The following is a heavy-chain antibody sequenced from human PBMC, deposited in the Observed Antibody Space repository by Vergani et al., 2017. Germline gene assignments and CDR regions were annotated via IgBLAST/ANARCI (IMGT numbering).Heavy chain of an antibody. CDR3: VRTVALXFGETKDGGWFDP. D-gene: IGHD3-10*01. CDR1: GYSITSGYY. Sequence: VQLLESGPGLLKPSETLSLTCSVSGYSITSGYYWGWIRQPPGRGLEWIGSIYHTGSAYYNPSLKSRVTVSVDTSMNQVSLKLNSVTAADTAVYYCVRTVALXFGETKDGGWFDPWGQGTLVTVTS. J-gene: IGHJ5*02. V-gene: IGHV4-38-2*01. CDR2: IYHTGSA.